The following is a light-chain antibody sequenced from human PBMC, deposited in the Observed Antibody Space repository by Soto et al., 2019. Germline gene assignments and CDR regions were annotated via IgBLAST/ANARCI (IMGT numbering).Light chain of an antibody. J-gene: IGKJ4*01. Sequence: DIQMTQSPSSLSASVGVRVSITCRAGQAISTYLNWYQQKPGKAPSLLIYASSHLQTGVPSRFSGSGSGTDFTLTISSLQPEDFASYFCQQSYRTPITFGGGTKVDIK. CDR3: QQSYRTPIT. V-gene: IGKV1-39*01. CDR1: QAISTY. CDR2: ASS.